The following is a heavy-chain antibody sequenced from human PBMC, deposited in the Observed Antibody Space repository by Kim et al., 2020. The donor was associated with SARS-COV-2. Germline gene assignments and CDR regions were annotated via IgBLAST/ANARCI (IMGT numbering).Heavy chain of an antibody. CDR3: ARDLQYRGMDV. D-gene: IGHD3-16*02. V-gene: IGHV3-53*04. J-gene: IGHJ6*02. CDR1: GITVSSNY. CDR2: IYSGGSK. Sequence: GGSLRLSCAASGITVSSNYMSWVRQAPGKGLEWVSVIYSGGSKYYADSVKGRFTITRHNYKNTLYLQMNSLRAEDTAVYYCARDLQYRGMDVWGQGTTVTVSS.